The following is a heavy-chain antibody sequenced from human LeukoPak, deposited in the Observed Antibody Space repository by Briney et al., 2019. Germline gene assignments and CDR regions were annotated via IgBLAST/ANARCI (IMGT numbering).Heavy chain of an antibody. D-gene: IGHD4-23*01. CDR1: GGSFSGYY. CDR2: INHSGST. V-gene: IGHV4-34*01. Sequence: SETLSLTCAVYGGSFSGYYWSWIRQPPGKGLEWIGEINHSGSTNYNPSLKSRVTISVDTSKNQFSLKLSSVTAADTAVYYCARGLYGGNPDYWGQGTLVTVSS. CDR3: ARGLYGGNPDY. J-gene: IGHJ4*02.